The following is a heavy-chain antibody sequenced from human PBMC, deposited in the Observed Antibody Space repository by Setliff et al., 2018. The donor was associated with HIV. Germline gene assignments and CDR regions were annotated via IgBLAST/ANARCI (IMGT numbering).Heavy chain of an antibody. CDR2: INPSDGSA. CDR3: AREGEGSGWSRLDN. D-gene: IGHD6-19*01. V-gene: IGHV1-46*01. Sequence: ASVKVSCKASGYTFTSCFLHWVRQAPGQGLEYMGIINPSDGSADYVEKFQDRVTITRDTSTSTVYMEMSSLRSEDTAVYYCAREGEGSGWSRLDNWGQGTLVTVSS. CDR1: GYTFTSCF. J-gene: IGHJ4*02.